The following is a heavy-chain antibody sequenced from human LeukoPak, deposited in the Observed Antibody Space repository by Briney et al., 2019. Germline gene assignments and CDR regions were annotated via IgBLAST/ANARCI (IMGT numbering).Heavy chain of an antibody. Sequence: GGSLRLSCAATGFTFSEYAMNWVRQAPGKGLEWVSYISSSGSTIYYADSVKGRFTISRDNAKNSLYLQMNSLRAEDTAVYYCASSGNYYYYYGMDVWGQGTTVTVSS. CDR2: ISSSGSTI. J-gene: IGHJ6*02. V-gene: IGHV3-48*03. CDR3: ASSGNYYYYYGMDV. CDR1: GFTFSEYA.